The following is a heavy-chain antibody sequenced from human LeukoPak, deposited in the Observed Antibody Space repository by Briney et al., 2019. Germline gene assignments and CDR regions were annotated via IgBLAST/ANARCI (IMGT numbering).Heavy chain of an antibody. V-gene: IGHV1-46*01. CDR2: INTSDGGT. Sequence: ASGKVSCKASGYMFTNYYMHWVRQAPGQGLEWMGVINTSDGGTSYAQKFQGRVTVTRDTSTSTVYMKLSSLRSEDTAVYYRAKDDGYCGGDCYSGVDYWGQGTLVTVSS. J-gene: IGHJ4*02. D-gene: IGHD2-21*02. CDR3: AKDDGYCGGDCYSGVDY. CDR1: GYMFTNYY.